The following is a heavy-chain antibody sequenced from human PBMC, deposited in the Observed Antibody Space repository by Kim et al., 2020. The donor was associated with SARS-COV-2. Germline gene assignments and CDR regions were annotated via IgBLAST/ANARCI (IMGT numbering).Heavy chain of an antibody. CDR2: ISSSSSTI. CDR3: ARGRYYYDSSGDDY. J-gene: IGHJ4*02. CDR1: GFTFSSYS. Sequence: GGSLRLSCAASGFTFSSYSMNWVRQAPGKGLEWVSYISSSSSTIYYADSVKGRFTISRDNAKNSLYLQMNSLRDEDTAVYYCARGRYYYDSSGDDYWGQGTLVTVSS. V-gene: IGHV3-48*02. D-gene: IGHD3-22*01.